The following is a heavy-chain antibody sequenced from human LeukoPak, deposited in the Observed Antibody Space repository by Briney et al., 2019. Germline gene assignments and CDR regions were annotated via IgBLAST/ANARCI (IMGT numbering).Heavy chain of an antibody. Sequence: SETLSLTCTVSGGSISSYYWSWIRQPPGKGLEWIGVIFYSGTTNYNPSLKSRVTISVDTSKNQFSLKLSSVTAADTAVYYCTRAASSGPLFTYHMDVWGKGTTVTVSS. CDR1: GGSISSYY. J-gene: IGHJ6*03. CDR3: TRAASSGPLFTYHMDV. V-gene: IGHV4-59*01. D-gene: IGHD3-22*01. CDR2: IFYSGTT.